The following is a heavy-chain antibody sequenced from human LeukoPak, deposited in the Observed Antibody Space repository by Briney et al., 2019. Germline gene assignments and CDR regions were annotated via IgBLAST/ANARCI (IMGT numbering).Heavy chain of an antibody. CDR2: ISSSGSTI. CDR3: AKEGTSGYCSSTSCYYDY. J-gene: IGHJ4*02. D-gene: IGHD2-2*03. Sequence: GGSLRLSCAASGFTFSDYYMSWIRQAPGKGLEWVSYISSSGSTIYYADSVKGRFTISRDNAKNSLYLQMNSLRAEDTALYYCAKEGTSGYCSSTSCYYDYWDQGTLVTVSS. CDR1: GFTFSDYY. V-gene: IGHV3-11*01.